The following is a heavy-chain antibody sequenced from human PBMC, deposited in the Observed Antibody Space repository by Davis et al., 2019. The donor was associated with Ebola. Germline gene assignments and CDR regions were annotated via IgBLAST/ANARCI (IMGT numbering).Heavy chain of an antibody. D-gene: IGHD2-2*02. V-gene: IGHV1-69*04. J-gene: IGHJ4*02. CDR3: ARDDIVVVPAAIGDDY. CDR2: IIPILGIA. Sequence: KISCKGSGYSFTSYWISWVRQAPGQGLEWMGRIIPILGIANYAQKFQGRVTITADKSTSTAYMELSSLRSEDTAVYYCARDDIVVVPAAIGDDYWGQGTLVTVSS. CDR1: GYSFTSYW.